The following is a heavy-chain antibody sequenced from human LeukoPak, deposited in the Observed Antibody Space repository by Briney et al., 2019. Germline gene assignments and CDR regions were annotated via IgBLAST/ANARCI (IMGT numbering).Heavy chain of an antibody. Sequence: AESLKISCKGSRYTFTSYWIGWVRQIPGKGLEWMGIIYPGDSHTRYSPSFQGQVTISDDKSISTAYLQWSRLKASDTAMYYCATGHCSTTTCYHNYWGQGTLVTVSS. J-gene: IGHJ4*02. CDR3: ATGHCSTTTCYHNY. V-gene: IGHV5-51*01. CDR2: IYPGDSHT. CDR1: RYTFTSYW. D-gene: IGHD2-2*01.